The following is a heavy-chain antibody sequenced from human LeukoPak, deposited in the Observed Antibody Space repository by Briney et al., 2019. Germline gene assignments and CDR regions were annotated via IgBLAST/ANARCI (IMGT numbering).Heavy chain of an antibody. J-gene: IGHJ4*02. V-gene: IGHV1-46*01. CDR3: ARPITRYSYYDY. CDR2: INPSGGTT. Sequence: ASVKVSCMASGYTFTSYYLHWVRQAPGQGLEWMGIINPSGGTTTYAQKFQGRVTMTRDTSTSTVYMELSSLSSEDTAVYYCARPITRYSYYDYWGQRALVTVSS. D-gene: IGHD5-18*01. CDR1: GYTFTSYY.